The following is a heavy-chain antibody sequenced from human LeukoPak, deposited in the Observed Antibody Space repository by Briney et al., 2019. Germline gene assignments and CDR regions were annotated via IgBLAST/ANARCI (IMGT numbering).Heavy chain of an antibody. J-gene: IGHJ4*02. CDR2: INPNDGST. D-gene: IGHD3-22*01. Sequence: ASVKVSSEASGYTFTAYHMHWVRQAPGQGLEWMGIINPNDGSTNYAQRFQGRVTMTRDRSTSTVYMELSSLRSEDTAVYYYARGTQIDSSVYYAGHFDYWGQGTLVTVSS. V-gene: IGHV1-46*01. CDR1: GYTFTAYH. CDR3: ARGTQIDSSVYYAGHFDY.